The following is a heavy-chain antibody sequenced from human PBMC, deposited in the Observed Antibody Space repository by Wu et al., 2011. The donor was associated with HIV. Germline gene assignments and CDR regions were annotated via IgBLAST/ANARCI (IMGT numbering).Heavy chain of an antibody. Sequence: QVQLVQSGAEVKKPGASVKVSCKASGYTLISYGISWVRQAPGQGPEWMGWISAYNGDTNYAQKFQGRVTMTADISTSTVYMELRSLTSDDTAVYYCARDESGXSSFYGMDVWGQGTTVTVSS. CDR1: GYTLISYG. J-gene: IGHJ6*02. CDR2: ISAYNGDT. D-gene: IGHD1-26*01. V-gene: IGHV1-18*01. CDR3: ARDESGXSSFYGMDV.